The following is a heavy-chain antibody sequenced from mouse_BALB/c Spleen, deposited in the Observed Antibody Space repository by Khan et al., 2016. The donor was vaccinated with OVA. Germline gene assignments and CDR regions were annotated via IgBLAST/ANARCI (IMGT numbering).Heavy chain of an antibody. J-gene: IGHJ2*02. D-gene: IGHD1-1*01. Sequence: EVQLQQSGPELVKPGASVKISCKASGYSFTGYFMNWVMQSHGKSLEWIGRINPHIGETFYNPKFKGKVTLTADESSSTAHMALRSLASEDSAVYYCARIYGSDFDYWGQGTSLTVSS. V-gene: IGHV1-20*02. CDR1: GYSFTGYF. CDR3: ARIYGSDFDY. CDR2: INPHIGET.